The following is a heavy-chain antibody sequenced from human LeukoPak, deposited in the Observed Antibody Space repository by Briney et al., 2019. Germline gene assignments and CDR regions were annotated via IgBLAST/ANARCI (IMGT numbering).Heavy chain of an antibody. CDR2: VTGSCITT. J-gene: IGHJ3*02. D-gene: IGHD5-12*01. V-gene: IGHV3-23*01. Sequence: GGSLRLSCVASGFTLSDYIMNWVRQAPGKGLEWVSTVTGSCITTSYAASVKGRFTISRDNSKNTLYLQMNSLRAEDTPVYYCAKSVAIGFDIWGQGTMVTVSS. CDR3: AKSVAIGFDI. CDR1: GFTLSDYI.